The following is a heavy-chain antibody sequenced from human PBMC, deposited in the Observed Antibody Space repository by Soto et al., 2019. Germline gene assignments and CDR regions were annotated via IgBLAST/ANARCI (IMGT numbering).Heavy chain of an antibody. Sequence: GGSLRLSCAASGLTFSSYAMSWVRQAPGKGLEWVSSINNSGGKTYYADSVKGRFTISRDISKNTLYLQMNSLRAEDTAVYYCARLYASGKYYHYFDYWGQGTLVTVSS. CDR3: ARLYASGKYYHYFDY. CDR2: INNSGGKT. J-gene: IGHJ4*02. CDR1: GLTFSSYA. V-gene: IGHV3-23*01. D-gene: IGHD3-10*01.